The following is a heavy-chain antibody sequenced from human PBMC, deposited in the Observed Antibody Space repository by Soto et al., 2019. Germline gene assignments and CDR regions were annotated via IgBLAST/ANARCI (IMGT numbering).Heavy chain of an antibody. CDR1: GGSISSYY. Sequence: SETLSLTCTVSGGSISSYYWSWIRQPPGKGLEWIGYIYDSGSTNYNPSLKSRVTISVDTSKNQFSLKLSSVTAADTDVYYCARDKSGFDYWGQGTQVTVSS. CDR2: IYDSGST. D-gene: IGHD2-15*01. J-gene: IGHJ4*02. CDR3: ARDKSGFDY. V-gene: IGHV4-59*01.